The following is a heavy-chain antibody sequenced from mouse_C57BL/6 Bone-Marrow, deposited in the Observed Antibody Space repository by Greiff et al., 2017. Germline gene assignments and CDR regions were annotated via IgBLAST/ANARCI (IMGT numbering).Heavy chain of an antibody. V-gene: IGHV1-50*01. D-gene: IGHD2-3*01. Sequence: QVQLQQPGAELVKPGASVKLSCKASGYTFTSYWMQWVKQRPGQGLEWIGEIDPSDSYTNYNQKFKGKATLTVDTSYSTAYMQLRSLTSEDSAVYYCARDGYFGFAYWGQGTLVTVSA. J-gene: IGHJ3*01. CDR1: GYTFTSYW. CDR2: IDPSDSYT. CDR3: ARDGYFGFAY.